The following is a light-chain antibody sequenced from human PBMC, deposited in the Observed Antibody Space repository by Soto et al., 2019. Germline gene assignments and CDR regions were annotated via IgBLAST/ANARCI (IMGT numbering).Light chain of an antibody. CDR3: SSYTSSNTWV. V-gene: IGLV2-18*02. Sequence: QPVLTQPPSVSGSPGQSVTISCTGTSSDVGSYNRVSWYQQPPGTAPKLIIFEVSNRPSGVPDRFSGSKSGNTASLTISGVQAEDEADYFCSSYTSSNTWVFGGGTKLTVL. CDR1: SSDVGSYNR. CDR2: EVS. J-gene: IGLJ3*02.